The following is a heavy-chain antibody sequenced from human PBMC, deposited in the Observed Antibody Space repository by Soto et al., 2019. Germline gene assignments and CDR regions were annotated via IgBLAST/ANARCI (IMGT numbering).Heavy chain of an antibody. V-gene: IGHV3-7*01. D-gene: IGHD6-19*01. Sequence: PGGSLRLSCAASGFTFSSYWMSWVRQAPGKGLEWVANIKQDGSEKYYVDSVKGRFTISRDNAKNSLYLQMNSLRAEDTAVYYCARDLMVVEQWLGANYYYYGMDVWGQGTTVTVSS. J-gene: IGHJ6*02. CDR2: IKQDGSEK. CDR3: ARDLMVVEQWLGANYYYYGMDV. CDR1: GFTFSSYW.